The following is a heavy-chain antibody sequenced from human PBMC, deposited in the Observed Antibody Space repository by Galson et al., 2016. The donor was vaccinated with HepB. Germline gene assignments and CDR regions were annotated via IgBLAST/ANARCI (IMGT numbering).Heavy chain of an antibody. Sequence: TLSLTCSVSAGSISSGGYYWSWIRQHPGKGLEWIGYINHSGTTYYNPSLSSRAAISVDTSKNQFSLEVSSVTAADTALYYCARVSGNAFYIWGHGTMVTVSS. CDR1: AGSISSGGYY. CDR3: ARVSGNAFYI. CDR2: INHSGTT. J-gene: IGHJ3*02. V-gene: IGHV4-31*03.